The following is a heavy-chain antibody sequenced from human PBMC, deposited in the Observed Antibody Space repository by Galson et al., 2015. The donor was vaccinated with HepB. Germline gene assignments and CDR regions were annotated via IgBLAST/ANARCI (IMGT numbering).Heavy chain of an antibody. CDR1: GFTFSNAW. Sequence: SLRLSCAASGFTFSNAWVSWVRQAPGKGLEWVGRIKSKTDGGTTDYAAPVKGRFTISRDDSKNTLYLQMNSLKTEDTAVYYCTTGGLGIAAAGTRDYWGQGTLVTVSS. V-gene: IGHV3-15*01. CDR2: IKSKTDGGTT. D-gene: IGHD6-13*01. J-gene: IGHJ4*02. CDR3: TTGGLGIAAAGTRDY.